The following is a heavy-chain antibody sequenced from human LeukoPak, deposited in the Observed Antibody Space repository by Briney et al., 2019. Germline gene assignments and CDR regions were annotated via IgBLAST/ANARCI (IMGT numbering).Heavy chain of an antibody. D-gene: IGHD6-13*01. Sequence: SLRLSCAPSAFTFDDYAMHWVRQAPGEGMEWLSGISRNNGSIGYADSVKGRFTISRDNAKNSLYLQMNSLRAEDTALYYCAKDIDSSWYGRFDYWGQGTLVTVSS. CDR2: ISRNNGSI. V-gene: IGHV3-9*01. CDR1: AFTFDDYA. CDR3: AKDIDSSWYGRFDY. J-gene: IGHJ4*02.